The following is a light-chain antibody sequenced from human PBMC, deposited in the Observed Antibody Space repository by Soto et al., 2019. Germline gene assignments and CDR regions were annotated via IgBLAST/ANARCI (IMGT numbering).Light chain of an antibody. CDR3: QQYYTYWHM. CDR1: QSISDY. CDR2: DAS. Sequence: DIRVTQSPSTLSPSVGDRVTTTCRASQSISDYLAWYQQKPGKAPKLLIYDASNLESGVPSTFSGSGSGTEFTLTISSLQPDDFATYYCQQYYTYWHMFGQGTKVDIK. V-gene: IGKV1-5*01. J-gene: IGKJ1*01.